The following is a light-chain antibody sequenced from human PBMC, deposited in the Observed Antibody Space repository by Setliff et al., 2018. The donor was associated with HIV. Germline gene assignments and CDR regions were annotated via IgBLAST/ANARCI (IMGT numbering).Light chain of an antibody. J-gene: IGLJ1*01. CDR1: SSDIGNYNF. V-gene: IGLV2-14*03. CDR2: DVT. Sequence: QSALTQPPSVSGSPGDSVTISCTGTSSDIGNYNFVSWYQQHPGKAPKLMIFDVTRRPSGVSDRFSGSKSGHTASLTISGLQAEDEADYYCSSYTTSSTYVFGTGTKVTVL. CDR3: SSYTTSSTYV.